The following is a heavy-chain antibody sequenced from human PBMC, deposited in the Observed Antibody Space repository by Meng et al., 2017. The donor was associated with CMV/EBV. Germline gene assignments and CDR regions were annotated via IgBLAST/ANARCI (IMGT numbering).Heavy chain of an antibody. D-gene: IGHD2-2*01. CDR3: ATGATTSRFRVDY. CDR1: RVIFISCS. CDR2: ITPIFGVA. J-gene: IGHJ4*02. V-gene: IGHV1-69*13. Sequence: SVKVPCKASRVIFISCSLSWVRQAPGQGLEWMGGITPIFGVAQYAQNFQGRVTITADEYTNTAYMGVSSLRSEDTAVYYCATGATTSRFRVDYWGQGTLVTVSS.